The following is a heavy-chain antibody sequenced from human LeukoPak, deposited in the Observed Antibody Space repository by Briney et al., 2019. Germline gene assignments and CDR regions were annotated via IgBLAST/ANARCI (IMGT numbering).Heavy chain of an antibody. CDR3: ARVDYGDTVYYDY. CDR2: INHSGST. D-gene: IGHD4-17*01. Sequence: SETLSLTCAVYGGSFSGYYWSWIRQPPGKGLEWIGEINHSGSTNYNPSLKSRVTISVDTSKNQFSLKLSSVTAADTAVYYCARVDYGDTVYYDYWGQGTLVTVSS. V-gene: IGHV4-34*01. CDR1: GGSFSGYY. J-gene: IGHJ4*02.